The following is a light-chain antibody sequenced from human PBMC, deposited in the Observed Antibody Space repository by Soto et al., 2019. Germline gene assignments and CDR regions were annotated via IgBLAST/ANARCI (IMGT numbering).Light chain of an antibody. CDR2: DVS. Sequence: QSALTQPASVSGSLGQSITISCTGTSSDVGAYNFVSWYHHHPGKAPKLMIYDVSERPSGVSNRFSCSKSANTASLTISGLQAEDEADYFCCSYSSSTTYVFGTGTKLTVL. V-gene: IGLV2-14*03. CDR1: SSDVGAYNF. CDR3: CSYSSSTTYV. J-gene: IGLJ1*01.